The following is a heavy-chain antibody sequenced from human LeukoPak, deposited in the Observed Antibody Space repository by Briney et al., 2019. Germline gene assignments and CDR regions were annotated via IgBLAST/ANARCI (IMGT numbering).Heavy chain of an antibody. CDR2: ISSSSSYI. CDR3: ARDLSSGWSY. J-gene: IGHJ4*02. Sequence: GGSLRLSCAASGFTFSSYAMSWVRQAPGKGLEWVSSISSSSSYIYYADSVKGRFTISRDNAKNSLYLQMNSLRAEDTAVYYCARDLSSGWSYWGQGTLVAVSS. V-gene: IGHV3-21*01. D-gene: IGHD6-19*01. CDR1: GFTFSSYA.